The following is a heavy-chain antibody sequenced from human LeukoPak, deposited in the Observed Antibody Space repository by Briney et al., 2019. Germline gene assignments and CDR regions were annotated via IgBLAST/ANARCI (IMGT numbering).Heavy chain of an antibody. CDR1: GFTFSSYS. V-gene: IGHV3-48*01. Sequence: GGSLRLSCAASGFTFSSYSMNWVRQAPGKVLEWVSYISSSSSTIYYADSVKGRFTISRDKAKNSLYLLMNSPRAEDTAVYYCAREYCSSTSCLYDYWGQGTLVTVSS. CDR2: ISSSSSTI. CDR3: AREYCSSTSCLYDY. D-gene: IGHD2-2*01. J-gene: IGHJ4*02.